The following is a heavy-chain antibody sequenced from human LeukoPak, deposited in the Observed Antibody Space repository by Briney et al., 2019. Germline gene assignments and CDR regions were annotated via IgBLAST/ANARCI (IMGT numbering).Heavy chain of an antibody. CDR1: GGSISSSSYY. D-gene: IGHD3-10*01. Sequence: SETLSLTCTVSGGSISSSSYYWGWIRQPPGKGLEWIGSIYYSGSTYYNPSLKRQVTISRDTSNNQFSLKLSSVTAADTTVYYWARTYGSGSYFPPPLDYWGQGTLVTVSS. V-gene: IGHV4-39*01. J-gene: IGHJ4*02. CDR2: IYYSGST. CDR3: ARTYGSGSYFPPPLDY.